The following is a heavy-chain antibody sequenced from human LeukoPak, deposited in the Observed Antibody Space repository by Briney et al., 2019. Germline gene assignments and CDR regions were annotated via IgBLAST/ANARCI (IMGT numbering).Heavy chain of an antibody. CDR2: IYYSGST. Sequence: SQTLSLTCTVSGGSISSGDYYWSWIRQPPGKGLEWIGYIYYSGSTYYNPSLKSRVTISVDTSKNQFSLKLSSVTAADTAVYHCARDCSSSRGAFGIWGQGTMVTVSS. CDR1: GGSISSGDYY. J-gene: IGHJ3*02. CDR3: ARDCSSSRGAFGI. D-gene: IGHD2-2*01. V-gene: IGHV4-30-4*01.